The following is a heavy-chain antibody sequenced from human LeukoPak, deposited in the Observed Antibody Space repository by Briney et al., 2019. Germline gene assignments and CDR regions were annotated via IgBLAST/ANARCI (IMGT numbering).Heavy chain of an antibody. Sequence: GESLQISCKSSGYSFTTYWIGWVRQMPGKGLEWMGIICPGDSDTRYSPSFQGQVTISADKSISTAYLQWSSLKASNTAMYYCARSGYSYGVHDYWGQGTLVTVSS. V-gene: IGHV5-51*01. D-gene: IGHD5-18*01. CDR3: ARSGYSYGVHDY. CDR2: ICPGDSDT. CDR1: GYSFTTYW. J-gene: IGHJ4*02.